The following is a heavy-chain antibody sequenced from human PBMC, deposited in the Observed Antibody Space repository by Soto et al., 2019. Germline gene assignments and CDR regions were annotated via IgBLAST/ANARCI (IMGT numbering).Heavy chain of an antibody. CDR1: GFTFSSYS. CDR2: INSDGSST. Sequence: PGGSLILSCAASGFTFSSYSMNWVRQAPGKGLVGVSRINSDGSSTSYADSVKGRFTISRDNAKNTLYLQMNSLRAEDTAVYYCAIDLIDAFDIWGQGTMVTVSS. CDR3: AIDLIDAFDI. D-gene: IGHD3-22*01. V-gene: IGHV3-74*01. J-gene: IGHJ3*02.